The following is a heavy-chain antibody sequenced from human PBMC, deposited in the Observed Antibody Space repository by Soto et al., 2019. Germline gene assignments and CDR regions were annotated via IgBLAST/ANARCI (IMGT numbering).Heavy chain of an antibody. D-gene: IGHD2-2*02. Sequence: ASGKVCGKASGCNCTTYGMVFVLQAPGQRPEWMGWINTGNGNTKYSPKFQGRVTITRDTSASTAYMELSSLKSEDTAVYYCARGERLYFLYYGMDVWGQGSTVTAP. CDR1: GCNCTTYG. J-gene: IGHJ6*02. CDR3: ARGERLYFLYYGMDV. V-gene: IGHV1-3*04. CDR2: INTGNGNT.